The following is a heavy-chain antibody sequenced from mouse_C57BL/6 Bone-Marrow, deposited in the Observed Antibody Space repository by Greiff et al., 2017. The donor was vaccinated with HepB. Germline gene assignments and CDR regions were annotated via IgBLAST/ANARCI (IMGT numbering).Heavy chain of an antibody. D-gene: IGHD1-1*01. V-gene: IGHV7-3*01. CDR2: IRNKANGYTT. J-gene: IGHJ1*03. CDR3: ARGHYYGSSYWYFDV. Sequence: EVNVVESGGGLVQPGGSLSLSCAASGFTFTDYYMSWVRQPPGKALEWLGFIRNKANGYTTEYSASVKGRFTISRDNSQSILYLQMNALRAEDSATYYCARGHYYGSSYWYFDVWGTGTTVTVSS. CDR1: GFTFTDYY.